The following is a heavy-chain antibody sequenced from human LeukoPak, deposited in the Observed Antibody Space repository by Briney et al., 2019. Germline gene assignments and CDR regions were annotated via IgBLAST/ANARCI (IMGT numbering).Heavy chain of an antibody. CDR1: GGSFSGYY. Sequence: SETLSLTCAVYGGSFSGYYWSWIRQPPGKGLEWIGEINHSGSTNYNPSLKSRVTISVDTSKNQFSLKLSSVTAADTAVYYCARGSRDSSGYYYPDYWGQGTLVTVSS. CDR3: ARGSRDSSGYYYPDY. J-gene: IGHJ4*02. D-gene: IGHD3-22*01. V-gene: IGHV4-34*01. CDR2: INHSGST.